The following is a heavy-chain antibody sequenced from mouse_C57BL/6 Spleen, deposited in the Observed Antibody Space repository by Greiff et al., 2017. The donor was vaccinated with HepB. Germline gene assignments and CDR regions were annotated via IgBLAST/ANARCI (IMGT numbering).Heavy chain of an antibody. V-gene: IGHV1-7*01. CDR3: AREYYGYGSWFAY. J-gene: IGHJ3*01. CDR1: GYTFTSYW. CDR2: INPSSGYT. Sequence: VQLQESGAELAKPGASVKLSCKASGYTFTSYWMHWVKQRPGQGLEWIGYINPSSGYTKYNQKFKDKATLTADKSSSTAYMQLSSLTYEDSAVYYCAREYYGYGSWFAYWGQGTLVTVSA. D-gene: IGHD2-2*01.